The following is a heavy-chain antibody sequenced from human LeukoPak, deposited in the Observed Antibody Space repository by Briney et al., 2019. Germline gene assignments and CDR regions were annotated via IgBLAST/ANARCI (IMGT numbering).Heavy chain of an antibody. CDR1: GYVFTGHH. CDR2: INPNSGGT. D-gene: IGHD1-14*01. CDR3: ARHNASFFDS. J-gene: IGHJ4*02. Sequence: ASVKVSYKASGYVFTGHHMHWVRQAPGQGLEWMGWINPNSGGTNSAQKFHGRLTMTRDTSTSTAYMELSRLRSDDTAVYYCARHNASFFDSWGEGTLVTVSS. V-gene: IGHV1-2*02.